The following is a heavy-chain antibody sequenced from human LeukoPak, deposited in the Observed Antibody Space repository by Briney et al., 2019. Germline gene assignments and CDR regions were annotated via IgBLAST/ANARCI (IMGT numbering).Heavy chain of an antibody. CDR3: ARDLWGYSYGLTF. D-gene: IGHD5-18*01. Sequence: GASVKVSCKASGYTFTSYAMHWVRQAPGQRLEWMGWINAGNGNTKYSQKFQGRVTITRDTSASTAYMELSSLRPEDTAVYYCARDLWGYSYGLTFWGQGTLVTVSS. CDR2: INAGNGNT. J-gene: IGHJ4*02. V-gene: IGHV1-3*01. CDR1: GYTFTSYA.